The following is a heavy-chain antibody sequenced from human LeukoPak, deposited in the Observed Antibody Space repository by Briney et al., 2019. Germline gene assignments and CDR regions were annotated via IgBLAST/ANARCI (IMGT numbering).Heavy chain of an antibody. J-gene: IGHJ5*02. D-gene: IGHD5-24*01. V-gene: IGHV3-7*05. Sequence: GGSLRLSCSASGFTFSNYWMIWVRQAPGKGLEWVGNIKQDGSEKRYADSVRGRFSISRDNAQTSLYLQMNSLRAEDTAVYYCARASDPWLQLTWGQGTLVTVSS. CDR3: ARASDPWLQLT. CDR1: GFTFSNYW. CDR2: IKQDGSEK.